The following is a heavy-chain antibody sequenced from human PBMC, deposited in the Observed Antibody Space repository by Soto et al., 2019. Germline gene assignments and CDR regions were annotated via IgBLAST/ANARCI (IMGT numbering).Heavy chain of an antibody. CDR3: SSGTSIPASGDY. CDR1: GYTFTNYG. CDR2: VSAYNGER. D-gene: IGHD1-20*01. J-gene: IGHJ4*01. Sequence: QVQLVQSGAEVKKPGASVKVSCKASGYTFTNYGINWVRQAPGQGLEWLGWVSAYNGERRYAQRFQARVIMTTDTPTSTAYTELRRLRSDDTSVYSGSSGTSIPASGDYWGQGTLVTVSS. V-gene: IGHV1-18*01.